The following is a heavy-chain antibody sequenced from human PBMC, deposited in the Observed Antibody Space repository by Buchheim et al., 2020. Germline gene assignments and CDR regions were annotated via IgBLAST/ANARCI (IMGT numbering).Heavy chain of an antibody. D-gene: IGHD7-27*01. V-gene: IGHV1-69*06. J-gene: IGHJ6*03. Sequence: QVQLVQSGAEVKKPGSSVKVSCTASGGTFSNYGFNWLRQAPGQGPEWLGGIIPILGTTNYAQKFQGRVTISAGKSTNTAYMELSGLRSEDTAVYYCARDSGLWGDSYFYYMDVWGNGTT. CDR1: GGTFSNYG. CDR3: ARDSGLWGDSYFYYMDV. CDR2: IIPILGTT.